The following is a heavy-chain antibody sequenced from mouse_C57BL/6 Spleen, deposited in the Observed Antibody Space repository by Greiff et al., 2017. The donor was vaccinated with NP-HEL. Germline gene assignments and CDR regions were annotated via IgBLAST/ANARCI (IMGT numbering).Heavy chain of an antibody. CDR1: GYTFTDYE. Sequence: QVQLQQSGAELVRPGASVTLSCKASGYTFTDYEMHWVKQTPVHGLEWIGAIDPETGGPAYNQKFKGKAILTADKSSSPAYMELRSLTSENSAVYYCTRENWVHYFDYWGQGTTLTVSS. J-gene: IGHJ2*01. CDR3: TRENWVHYFDY. CDR2: IDPETGGP. V-gene: IGHV1-15*01. D-gene: IGHD4-1*01.